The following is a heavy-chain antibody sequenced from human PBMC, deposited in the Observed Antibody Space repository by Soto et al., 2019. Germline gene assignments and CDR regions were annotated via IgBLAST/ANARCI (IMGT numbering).Heavy chain of an antibody. CDR1: GYSFTSYW. CDR3: ARMGMITFGGVIVTTDYYYYYGMDV. D-gene: IGHD3-16*02. Sequence: EVQLVQSGAEVKKPGESLRISCKGSGYSFTSYWISWVRQMPGKGLEWMGRIDPSDSYTNYSPSFQGHVTISADKSISTAYLQWSSLKASDTAMYYCARMGMITFGGVIVTTDYYYYYGMDVWGQGTTVTVSS. V-gene: IGHV5-10-1*03. J-gene: IGHJ6*02. CDR2: IDPSDSYT.